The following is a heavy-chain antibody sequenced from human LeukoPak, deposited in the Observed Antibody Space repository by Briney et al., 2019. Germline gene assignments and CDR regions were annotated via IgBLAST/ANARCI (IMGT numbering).Heavy chain of an antibody. Sequence: HSETLSLTRTVSLGSTSGSIRSYYWSWLRQTPGKGLEWFGYISSSGSTNDNPSLRSRVTISVDTSKNQFFLNLSSVSAADTAVYYCARIPLGYSGAYYFDYWGLGTLVTASP. D-gene: IGHD5-12*01. CDR3: ARIPLGYSGAYYFDY. CDR2: ISSSGST. V-gene: IGHV4-4*09. CDR1: LGSTSGSIRSYY. J-gene: IGHJ4*02.